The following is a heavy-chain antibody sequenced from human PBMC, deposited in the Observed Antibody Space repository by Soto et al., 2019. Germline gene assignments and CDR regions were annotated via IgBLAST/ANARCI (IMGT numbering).Heavy chain of an antibody. CDR3: ARHRRAAAGRGDAFDI. CDR2: IYYSGST. J-gene: IGHJ3*02. V-gene: IGHV4-31*03. Sequence: SETLSLTCTVSGGSISSGGYYWSWIRQHPGKGLEWIGYIYYSGSTYYNPSLKSRVTISVDTSKNQFSLKLSSVTAADTAVYYCARHRRAAAGRGDAFDIWGQGTMVTVSS. D-gene: IGHD6-13*01. CDR1: GGSISSGGYY.